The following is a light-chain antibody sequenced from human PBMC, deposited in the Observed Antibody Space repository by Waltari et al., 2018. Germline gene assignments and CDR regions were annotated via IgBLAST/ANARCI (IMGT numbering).Light chain of an antibody. CDR2: DVS. CDR3: SSYTSTDVV. V-gene: IGLV2-14*01. CDR1: SSDVGGYNY. J-gene: IGLJ2*01. Sequence: QSALTQPASVSGSPGQSITIPCPGTSSDVGGYNYVSWYQQHPGKAPKLMIYDVSNRPSGVSNRFSGSKSGNTASLTISGLQAEDEADYYCSSYTSTDVVFGGGTKLTVL.